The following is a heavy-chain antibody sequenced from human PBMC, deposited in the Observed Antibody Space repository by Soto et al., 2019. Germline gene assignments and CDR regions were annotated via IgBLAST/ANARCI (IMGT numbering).Heavy chain of an antibody. J-gene: IGHJ6*02. CDR1: GFTFSGSA. CDR3: TRHMPHMGPPQGIAAAGDHYYYYGMDV. D-gene: IGHD6-13*01. Sequence: GGSLRLSCAASGFTFSGSAMHWVRQASGKGLEWVGRIRSKANSYATAYAASVKGRFTISRDDSKNTAYLQMNSLKTEDTAVYYCTRHMPHMGPPQGIAAAGDHYYYYGMDVWGQGTTVTVSS. CDR2: IRSKANSYAT. V-gene: IGHV3-73*01.